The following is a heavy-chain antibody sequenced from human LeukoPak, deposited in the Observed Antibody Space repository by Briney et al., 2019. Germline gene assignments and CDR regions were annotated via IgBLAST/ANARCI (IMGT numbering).Heavy chain of an antibody. CDR2: ISAYNGNT. D-gene: IGHD6-19*01. J-gene: IGHJ3*02. Sequence: GASVKVSCKASGYTFTSYGISWVRQAPGQGLEWMGWISAYNGNTNYAQRLQGRVTMTTDTSTSTAYMELGSLRSDDTAVYYCARGGIAVAEGDAFDIWGQGTMVTVSS. CDR1: GYTFTSYG. CDR3: ARGGIAVAEGDAFDI. V-gene: IGHV1-18*01.